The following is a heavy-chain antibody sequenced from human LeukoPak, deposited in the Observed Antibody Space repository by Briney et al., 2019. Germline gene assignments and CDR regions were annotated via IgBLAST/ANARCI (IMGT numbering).Heavy chain of an antibody. J-gene: IGHJ4*02. CDR2: IDIRGDT. D-gene: IGHD5-18*01. CDR3: ARRTGYGYGLDC. Sequence: GGSLRLSCAASGLTVSNNDVSWVRQAPGKGLEWVSVIDIRGDTYYAETVKGRFTIFRDKSKNTVSLQMDSLRAEDTAVYFCARRTGYGYGLDCWGQGTLVTVSS. CDR1: GLTVSNND. V-gene: IGHV3-53*01.